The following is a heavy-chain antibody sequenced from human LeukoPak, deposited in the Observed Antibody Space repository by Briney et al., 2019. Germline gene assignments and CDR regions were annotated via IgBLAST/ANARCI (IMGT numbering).Heavy chain of an antibody. CDR3: ARSPAFYDGAVVKYYFDY. CDR1: EFTVYTNS. D-gene: IGHD6-19*01. Sequence: GESLRLSCAVYEFTVYTNSMSWVRQVPGKGLEWVSVIYTGGTTHYADSVKGRFTISRDNSKNTPYLEMNSLRAEDAAVYFCARSPAFYDGAVVKYYFDYWGQGTLVTVSS. J-gene: IGHJ4*02. CDR2: IYTGGTT. V-gene: IGHV3-53*01.